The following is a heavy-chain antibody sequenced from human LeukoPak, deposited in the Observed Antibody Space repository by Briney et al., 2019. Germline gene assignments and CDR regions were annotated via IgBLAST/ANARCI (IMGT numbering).Heavy chain of an antibody. CDR1: GYTFTSYG. Sequence: ASVKVSCKASGYTFTSYGISWVRQAPGQGLEWMGWISAYNGNTNYAQKLQGRVTMTTDTSTSTAYMELRSLRSDDTAVYYCARDSTLYDFWSGYYIDYRGQGTLVTVSS. D-gene: IGHD3-3*01. CDR3: ARDSTLYDFWSGYYIDY. J-gene: IGHJ4*02. CDR2: ISAYNGNT. V-gene: IGHV1-18*01.